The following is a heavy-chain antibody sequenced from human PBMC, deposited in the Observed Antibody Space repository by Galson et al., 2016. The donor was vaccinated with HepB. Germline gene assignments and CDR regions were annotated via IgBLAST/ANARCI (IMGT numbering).Heavy chain of an antibody. Sequence: ETLSLTCTVSGDSISKYYCSWIRQPPGKALEWIDYTHYSGSTDYNSSLKSRITMSVDTSKNQFSLKLSSVTAADTAVYYCATTYCGGDCYHVYAFDFWGKGTMVTVSS. V-gene: IGHV4-59*03. D-gene: IGHD2-21*02. J-gene: IGHJ3*01. CDR2: THYSGST. CDR1: GDSISKYY. CDR3: ATTYCGGDCYHVYAFDF.